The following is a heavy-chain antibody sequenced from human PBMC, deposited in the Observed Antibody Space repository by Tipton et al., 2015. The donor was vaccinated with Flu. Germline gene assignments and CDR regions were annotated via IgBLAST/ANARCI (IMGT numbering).Heavy chain of an antibody. Sequence: GLVKPSETLSLTCNVSGDSISSSAFYWAWIRQPPGKGLEWIGSIFYSGSTHYNPSLKSRITMSVDMSKNQFSLRLSSVTAADTAVYFCARLRSYPHFLFPLWGQGTLVTVSS. CDR1: GDSISSSAFY. D-gene: IGHD2-21*01. V-gene: IGHV4-39*01. J-gene: IGHJ4*02. CDR2: IFYSGST. CDR3: ARLRSYPHFLFPL.